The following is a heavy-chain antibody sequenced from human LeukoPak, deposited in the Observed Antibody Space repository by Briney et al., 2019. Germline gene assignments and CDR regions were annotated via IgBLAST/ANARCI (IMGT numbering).Heavy chain of an antibody. CDR1: GGSISSYY. CDR3: ARGRGYNSLFEY. CDR2: IYYSGST. V-gene: IGHV4-59*01. Sequence: SETLSLTCTVSGGSISSYYWSWIRQPPGKGLEWIGYIYYSGSTNYNPSLKSRVTISVDMSNNQFSLKIFSVTAADTAVYFCARGRGYNSLFEYWGQGTLVAVSS. D-gene: IGHD5-24*01. J-gene: IGHJ4*02.